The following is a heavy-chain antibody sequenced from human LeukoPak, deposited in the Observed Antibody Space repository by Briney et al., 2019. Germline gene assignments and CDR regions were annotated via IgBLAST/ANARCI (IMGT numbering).Heavy chain of an antibody. CDR1: GGSISTITYY. D-gene: IGHD1-7*01. Sequence: SETLSLTCTVSGGSISTITYYWGWIRQPPGKGLEWVGHMYYRGNTFYNPSLKSRVTISVDTSKNQFSLKLRSVTPADTAVYYCARLYGNYQNYFDYWGQGTLVTVSS. CDR3: ARLYGNYQNYFDY. J-gene: IGHJ4*02. V-gene: IGHV4-39*07. CDR2: MYYRGNT.